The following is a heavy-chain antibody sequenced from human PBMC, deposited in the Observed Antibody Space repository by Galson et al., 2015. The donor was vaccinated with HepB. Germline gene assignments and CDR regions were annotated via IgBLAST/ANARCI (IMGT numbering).Heavy chain of an antibody. CDR2: IKDDGSER. J-gene: IGHJ6*03. CDR3: VRDMDV. Sequence: SLRLSSAASGFTFSRYWMTWVRQAPGNGLEWVANIKDDGSERYYADSMKGRFTISRDNAKNSLYLQIDSLRAEDTALYYCVRDMDVWGKGTTVTVSS. V-gene: IGHV3-7*01. CDR1: GFTFSRYW.